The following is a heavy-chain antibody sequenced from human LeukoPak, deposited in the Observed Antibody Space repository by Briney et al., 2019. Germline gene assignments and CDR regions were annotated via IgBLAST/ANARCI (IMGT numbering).Heavy chain of an antibody. J-gene: IGHJ4*02. V-gene: IGHV3-21*01. Sequence: GGSLRLSCAASEFTFSSYSMNWVRQAPGKGLQWVSSISSSSSHIYYADSVKGRFTISRDNSKNTLYLQMNSLRAEDTAVYYCAKDGGGYDSPYYFDYWGQGTLVTVSS. D-gene: IGHD3-22*01. CDR3: AKDGGGYDSPYYFDY. CDR2: ISSSSSHI. CDR1: EFTFSSYS.